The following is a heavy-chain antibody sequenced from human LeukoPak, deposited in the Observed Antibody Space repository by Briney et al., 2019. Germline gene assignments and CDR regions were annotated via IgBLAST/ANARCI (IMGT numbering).Heavy chain of an antibody. CDR2: ISGSGGST. Sequence: PGGSLRLSCAASGFTFSSYAMSWVRQAPGKGLEWVSAISGSGGSTYYADSVKGRFTISRDNSKNTLYLQMNSLRAEDTAVYYCAKISSPYYYYYYYMDVWGKGTTVTVSS. CDR3: AKISSPYYYYYYYMDV. J-gene: IGHJ6*03. V-gene: IGHV3-23*01. D-gene: IGHD6-6*01. CDR1: GFTFSSYA.